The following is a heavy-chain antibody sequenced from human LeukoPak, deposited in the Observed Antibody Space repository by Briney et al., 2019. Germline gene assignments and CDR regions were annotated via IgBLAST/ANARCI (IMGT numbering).Heavy chain of an antibody. CDR3: ARDDGGSSSSRYYYYMDV. Sequence: SETLSLTCTVSGDSISSGDYYWSWIRQPAGKGLEWIGRISSSGSTNYNPSLKSRVTISVDTSKNQFSLKLSSVTAADTAVYYCARDDGGSSSSRYYYYMDVWGNGTTVTASS. D-gene: IGHD6-6*01. V-gene: IGHV4-61*02. J-gene: IGHJ6*03. CDR2: ISSSGST. CDR1: GDSISSGDYY.